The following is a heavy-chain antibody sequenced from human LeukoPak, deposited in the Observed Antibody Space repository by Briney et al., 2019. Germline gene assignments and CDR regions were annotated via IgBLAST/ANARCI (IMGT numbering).Heavy chain of an antibody. CDR3: ARVTGYMTEDYFDY. CDR2: IYYSGST. CDR1: GGSINSYY. D-gene: IGHD6-13*01. Sequence: SETLSLTCTVSGGSINSYYWSWIRQPPGKGLEWIGYIYYSGSTNYNPSLKSRVTISVDTSKNQFSLRLSSVTAADPAVYYCARVTGYMTEDYFDYWGQGTLITVSS. J-gene: IGHJ4*02. V-gene: IGHV4-59*01.